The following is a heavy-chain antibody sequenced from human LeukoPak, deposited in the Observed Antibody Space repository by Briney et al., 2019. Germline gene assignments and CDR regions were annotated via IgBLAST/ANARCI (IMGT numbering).Heavy chain of an antibody. CDR1: GYTFTGYY. Sequence: GASVKVSCKASGYTFTGYYMHWVRQAPGQGLEWMGWINPNSGGTNYAQKFQGWVTMTRDTSISTAYMELSRLRSDDTAVYYCARGSLMSSGWLQYWGQGTLVTVSS. D-gene: IGHD6-19*01. V-gene: IGHV1-2*04. J-gene: IGHJ4*02. CDR2: INPNSGGT. CDR3: ARGSLMSSGWLQY.